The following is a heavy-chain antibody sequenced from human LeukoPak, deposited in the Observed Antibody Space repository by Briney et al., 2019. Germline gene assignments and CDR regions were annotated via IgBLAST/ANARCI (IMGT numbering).Heavy chain of an antibody. D-gene: IGHD6-13*01. CDR2: IIPIFGTA. V-gene: IGHV1-69*13. Sequence: PGASVTVSCKASGGTFSSYAISWVRQAPGQGLEWMGGIIPIFGTANYAQKFQGRVTITADESTSTAYMELSSLRSEDTAVYYCARDTSSSWSYYYYGMDVWGQGTTVTVSS. J-gene: IGHJ6*02. CDR1: GGTFSSYA. CDR3: ARDTSSSWSYYYYGMDV.